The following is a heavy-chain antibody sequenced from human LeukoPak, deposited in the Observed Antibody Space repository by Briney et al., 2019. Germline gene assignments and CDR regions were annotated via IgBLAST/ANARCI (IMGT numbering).Heavy chain of an antibody. J-gene: IGHJ5*02. CDR2: INPSGGST. CDR1: GYTFTSYY. Sequence: ASVKVSCKASGYTFTSYYMHWVRQAPGQVLEWMGKINPSGGSTSYAQKFQGRVTMTRDTSTSTVYMELSSLRSEDTAVYYCARDAESRSWYDPDWFDPWGQGTLVTVSS. D-gene: IGHD6-13*01. CDR3: ARDAESRSWYDPDWFDP. V-gene: IGHV1-46*01.